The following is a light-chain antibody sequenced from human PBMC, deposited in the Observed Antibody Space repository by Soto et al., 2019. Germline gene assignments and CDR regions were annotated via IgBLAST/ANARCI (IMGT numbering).Light chain of an antibody. V-gene: IGKV1-5*03. Sequence: DIQMTQSPSTLSASVGDRVTITCRASQSISSWLAWYQQKPGKAPKRLIYKASTLESGIPSRFSGGGSGTEFTLTISSLQPDDFATYYCQQDDIFSLTFGGGTKVEVK. CDR3: QQDDIFSLT. CDR2: KAS. J-gene: IGKJ4*01. CDR1: QSISSW.